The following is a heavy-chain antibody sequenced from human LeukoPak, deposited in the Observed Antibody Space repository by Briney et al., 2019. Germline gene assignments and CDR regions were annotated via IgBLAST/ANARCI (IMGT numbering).Heavy chain of an antibody. D-gene: IGHD3-16*02. CDR3: ANEGELSPMARAFDI. J-gene: IGHJ3*02. CDR1: GGSISSYY. Sequence: PSETLSLTCTVSGGSISSYYWSWIRQPAGKGLEWIGRIYTSGSTNYNPSLKSRVTMSVDTSKNQFSLKLSSVTAADTAVYYCANEGELSPMARAFDIWGQGTMVTVSS. V-gene: IGHV4-4*07. CDR2: IYTSGST.